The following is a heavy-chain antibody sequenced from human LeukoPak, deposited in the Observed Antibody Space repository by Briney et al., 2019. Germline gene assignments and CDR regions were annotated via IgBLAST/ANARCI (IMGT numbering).Heavy chain of an antibody. Sequence: ASVKVSCKASVYTFTGYYMHWVRQAPGQGLEWMVWINPNSGGTNYAQKFQGRVTMTRDTSISTAYMELSRLRSDDTAVYYCARGASGVYTVTTSWFDPWGQGTLVTVSS. V-gene: IGHV1-2*02. J-gene: IGHJ5*02. CDR2: INPNSGGT. CDR1: VYTFTGYY. CDR3: ARGASGVYTVTTSWFDP. D-gene: IGHD4-17*01.